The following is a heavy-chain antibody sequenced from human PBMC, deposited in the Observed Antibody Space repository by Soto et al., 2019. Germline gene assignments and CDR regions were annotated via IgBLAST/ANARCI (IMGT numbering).Heavy chain of an antibody. CDR2: IIPILGIA. CDR3: ARSPHSSSWVNWFDP. D-gene: IGHD6-13*01. J-gene: IGHJ5*02. Sequence: QVQLGQSGAEVKNPGSSVKVSCKASGGTFSSYTISWVRQAPGQGLEWMGRIIPILGIANYAQKFQGRVTITADKSTSTAYMELSSLRSEDTAVYYCARSPHSSSWVNWFDPWGQGTLVTVSS. CDR1: GGTFSSYT. V-gene: IGHV1-69*02.